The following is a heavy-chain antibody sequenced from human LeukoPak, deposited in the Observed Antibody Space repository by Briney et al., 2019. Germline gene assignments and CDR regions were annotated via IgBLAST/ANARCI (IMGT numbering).Heavy chain of an antibody. CDR1: GGSISSSSYY. V-gene: IGHV4-39*01. CDR3: ARHTRGIAAAGTYFQH. CDR2: IYYSGST. J-gene: IGHJ1*01. D-gene: IGHD6-13*01. Sequence: KTSETLSLTCTVSGGSISSSSYYWGWIRQPPGKGLEWIGSIYYSGSTYYNPSLKSRVTISVDTSKNQFSLKLSSVTAADTAVYYCARHTRGIAAAGTYFQHWGQGTLVTVSS.